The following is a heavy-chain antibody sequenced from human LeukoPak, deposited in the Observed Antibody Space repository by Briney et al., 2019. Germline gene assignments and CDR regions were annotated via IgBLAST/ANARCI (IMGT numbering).Heavy chain of an antibody. CDR1: GFSFSVYE. V-gene: IGHV3-48*03. D-gene: IGHD6-19*01. Sequence: GGSLRLSCAASGFSFSVYEIHWVRQAPGKGLEWISDVSSSGTTTYYADSVKGRFTISRDNAKNSLYLQMNSLRAEDTAVNYCTNLTVASNFDYSGRGALVTVSS. J-gene: IGHJ4*02. CDR3: TNLTVASNFDY. CDR2: VSSSGTTT.